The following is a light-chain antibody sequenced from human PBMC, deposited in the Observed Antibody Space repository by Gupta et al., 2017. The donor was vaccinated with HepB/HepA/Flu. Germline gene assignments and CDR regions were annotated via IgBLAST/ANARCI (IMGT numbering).Light chain of an antibody. J-gene: IGKJ4*01. CDR2: ETS. Sequence: DMQMTQSPSPLTASVGDRVTITCRADEDITGYLAWYQQKSGKVPKLLIYETSSLKPGVSSRFRGSGSGTDFTLTISNLQPEDVATYYCQKDNRAPHAFGGGTKVEIK. CDR3: QKDNRAPHA. CDR1: EDITGY. V-gene: IGKV1-27*01.